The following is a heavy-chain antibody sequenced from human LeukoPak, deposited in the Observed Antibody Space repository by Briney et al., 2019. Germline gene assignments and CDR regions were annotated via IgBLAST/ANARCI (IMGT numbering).Heavy chain of an antibody. Sequence: ASVKVSCKASGYTFTGQFIHWLPQAPGQGLEWMGWIDPPSGAPHYAPKFQDRVTMTRDTSIATAYLEVHRLKSDDTAVYYCARSGFSTGFYLDFWGQGTLISVSS. CDR1: GYTFTGQF. D-gene: IGHD6-19*01. CDR3: ARSGFSTGFYLDF. J-gene: IGHJ4*02. V-gene: IGHV1-2*02. CDR2: IDPPSGAP.